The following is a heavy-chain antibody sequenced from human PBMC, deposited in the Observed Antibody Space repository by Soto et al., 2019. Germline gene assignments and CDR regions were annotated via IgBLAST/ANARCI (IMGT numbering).Heavy chain of an antibody. D-gene: IGHD1-1*01. J-gene: IGHJ5*02. CDR3: VRDGTKTLRDWFDP. V-gene: IGHV4-4*07. Sequence: LSLTCTVSGASISGFYWSWIRKSAGKGLEWIGRIYATGTTDYNPSLKSRVMMSVDTSKKQFSLKLRSVTAADTAVYYCVRDGTKTLRDWFDPWGQGISVTGSS. CDR2: IYATGTT. CDR1: GASISGFY.